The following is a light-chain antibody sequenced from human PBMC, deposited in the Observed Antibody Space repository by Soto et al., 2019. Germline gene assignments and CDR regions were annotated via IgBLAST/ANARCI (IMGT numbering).Light chain of an antibody. CDR3: SSFASSSTPYV. CDR1: TTDVGAYNY. Sequence: QSGLTLPAAGSESPGQSIPISCTGSTTDVGAYNYVSWYQVHPGKAPKLLIFEVSNRPSGVADRFSASKSGNTASLTISGLQAEDEGDYYCSSFASSSTPYVFAPGTKVTLL. CDR2: EVS. V-gene: IGLV2-14*01. J-gene: IGLJ1*01.